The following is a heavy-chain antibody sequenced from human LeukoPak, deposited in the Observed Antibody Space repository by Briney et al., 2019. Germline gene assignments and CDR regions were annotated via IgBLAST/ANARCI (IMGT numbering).Heavy chain of an antibody. CDR3: VKDSTLSFDY. CDR1: GFTFSGYA. J-gene: IGHJ4*02. CDR2: ISHDGSTK. D-gene: IGHD2/OR15-2a*01. Sequence: GGSLRLSCAASGFTFSGYAMPWVRQAPGKGLEWVAVISHDGSTKYDADSVKGRFTISRDNSKNKLFLQMNSLRAEDTALYYCVKDSTLSFDYWGQGTLVTVSS. V-gene: IGHV3-30*18.